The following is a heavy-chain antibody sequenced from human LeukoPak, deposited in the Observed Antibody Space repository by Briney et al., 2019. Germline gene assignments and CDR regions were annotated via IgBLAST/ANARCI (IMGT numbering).Heavy chain of an antibody. CDR1: GYSISSGYY. CDR3: AGYSGYDLRYYYYMDV. V-gene: IGHV4-38-2*02. D-gene: IGHD5-12*01. J-gene: IGHJ6*03. Sequence: PSETLSLTCTVSGYSISSGYYWGWIRQPPGQGLEWIGSIYYSESTYYNPSLKSRVTISVDTSKNQFSLKLSSVTAADTAVYYCAGYSGYDLRYYYYMDVWGKGTTVTVSS. CDR2: IYYSEST.